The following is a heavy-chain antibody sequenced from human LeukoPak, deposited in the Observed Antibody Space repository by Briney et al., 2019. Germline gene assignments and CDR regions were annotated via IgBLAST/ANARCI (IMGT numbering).Heavy chain of an antibody. Sequence: GGSLRLSCAASGFTFSSYGMHWVRQAPGKGLEWVAVISYDGSNKYYADSVKGRFTISRDNFKNTLYLQMNSLRTEDTAVYYCARAYSAYWYSAYWGQGALVTVSS. CDR1: GFTFSSYG. CDR3: ARAYSAYWYSAY. J-gene: IGHJ4*02. CDR2: ISYDGSNK. D-gene: IGHD1-26*01. V-gene: IGHV3-30*03.